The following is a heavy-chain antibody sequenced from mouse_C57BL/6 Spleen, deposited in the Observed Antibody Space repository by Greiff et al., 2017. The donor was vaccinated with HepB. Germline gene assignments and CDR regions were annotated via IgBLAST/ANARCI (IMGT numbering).Heavy chain of an antibody. V-gene: IGHV5-4*01. CDR1: GFTFSSYA. CDR3: ARDDHYSNYSFAY. D-gene: IGHD2-5*01. CDR2: ISDGGSYT. J-gene: IGHJ3*01. Sequence: EVKLMESGGGLVKPGGSLKLSCAASGFTFSSYAMSWVRQTPEKRLEWVATISDGGSYTYYPDNVKGRFTISRDNAKNNLYLQMSHLKSEDKAMYYCARDDHYSNYSFAYWGQGTLVTVSA.